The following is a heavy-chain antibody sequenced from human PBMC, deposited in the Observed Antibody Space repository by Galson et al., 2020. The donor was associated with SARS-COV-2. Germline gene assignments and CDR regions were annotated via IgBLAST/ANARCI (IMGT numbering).Heavy chain of an antibody. D-gene: IGHD2-2*01. CDR2: ISSSGDYT. V-gene: IGHV3-21*01. CDR3: TRGRGLVLIPAARDPGKIWYFDL. J-gene: IGHJ2*01. Sequence: GGSLRLSCAASGFIFHTYTMNWVRQAPGMGPEWVSSISSSGDYTFYADSVKGRFTIPRDNAKKSLYLQMNRLRGDDTAVYYCTRGRGLVLIPAARDPGKIWYFDLWGRGTLVTVSS. CDR1: GFIFHTYT.